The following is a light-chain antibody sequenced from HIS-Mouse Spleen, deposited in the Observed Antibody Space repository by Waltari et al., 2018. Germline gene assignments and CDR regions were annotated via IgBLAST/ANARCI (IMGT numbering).Light chain of an antibody. J-gene: IGLJ2*01. CDR3: CSYAGSYTLV. Sequence: QSALTQPRSVSGSPGQSVTISCTGTSSDVGGYNYVSWYQQHPGKAPKLMIYDVSKRPSGVPDRVSGSKSGNTASLTISGLQAEDEADYYCCSYAGSYTLVFCGGTKLTVL. V-gene: IGLV2-11*01. CDR1: SSDVGGYNY. CDR2: DVS.